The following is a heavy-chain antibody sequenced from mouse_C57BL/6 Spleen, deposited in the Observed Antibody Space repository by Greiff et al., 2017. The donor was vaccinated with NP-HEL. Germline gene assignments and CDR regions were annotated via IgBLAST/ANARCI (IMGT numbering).Heavy chain of an antibody. CDR1: GYTFTSYG. J-gene: IGHJ4*01. CDR3: AREIITTVVEGAMDY. V-gene: IGHV1-81*01. D-gene: IGHD1-1*01. Sequence: QVQLKQSGAELARPGASVKLSCKASGYTFTSYGISWVKQRTGQGLEWIGEIYPRSGNTYYNEKFKGKATLTADKSSSTAYMELRSLTSEDSAVYFCAREIITTVVEGAMDYWGQGTSVTVSS. CDR2: IYPRSGNT.